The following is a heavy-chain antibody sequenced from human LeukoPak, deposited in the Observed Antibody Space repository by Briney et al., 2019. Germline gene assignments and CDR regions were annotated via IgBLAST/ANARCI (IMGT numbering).Heavy chain of an antibody. J-gene: IGHJ3*02. D-gene: IGHD5-18*01. CDR2: IRYDGSNK. CDR3: AKRYSYGLDAFDI. Sequence: GGSLRLSCAASGFTFSSYGMHWVRQAPGKGLEWVAFIRYDGSNKYYADSVKGRFTISRDNSKNTLYLQMNSLRAEDTAVYYCAKRYSYGLDAFDIWGQGTMVTVSS. CDR1: GFTFSSYG. V-gene: IGHV3-30*02.